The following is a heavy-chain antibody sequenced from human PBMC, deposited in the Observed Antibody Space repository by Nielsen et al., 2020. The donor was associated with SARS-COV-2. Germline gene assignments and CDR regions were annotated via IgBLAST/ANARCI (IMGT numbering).Heavy chain of an antibody. D-gene: IGHD3-3*01. J-gene: IGHJ4*02. CDR2: IYYSGST. CDR3: ARHWGGYYSSFDY. Sequence: GSLRLSCTVSGGSISSYYWSWIRQPPGKGLEWIGYIYYSGSTNYNPSLKSRVTISVDTSKNQFSLKLSSVTAADTAVYYCARHWGGYYSSFDYWGQGTLVTVSS. V-gene: IGHV4-59*08. CDR1: GGSISSYY.